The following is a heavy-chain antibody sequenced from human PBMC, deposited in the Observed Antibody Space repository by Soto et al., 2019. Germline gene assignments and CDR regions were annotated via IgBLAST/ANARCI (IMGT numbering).Heavy chain of an antibody. CDR3: TTDPPYSSGWYRDPYYYGMDV. V-gene: IGHV3-15*07. CDR2: IKSKTDGGTT. D-gene: IGHD6-19*01. J-gene: IGHJ6*02. CDR1: GFTFSNAW. Sequence: EVQLVESGGGLVKPGGSLRLSCAASGFTFSNAWMNWVGQAPGKGLEWVGRIKSKTDGGTTDYAAPVKGRFTISRDDSKNTLYLQMNSLKTEDTAVYYCTTDPPYSSGWYRDPYYYGMDVWGQGTTVTVSS.